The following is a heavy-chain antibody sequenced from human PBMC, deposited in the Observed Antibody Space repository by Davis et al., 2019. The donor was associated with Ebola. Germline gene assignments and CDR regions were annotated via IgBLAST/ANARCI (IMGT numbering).Heavy chain of an antibody. V-gene: IGHV1-69*13. CDR1: GGTFSSYA. CDR3: AREYDYGMDV. J-gene: IGHJ6*02. CDR2: IIPIFGTA. Sequence: AASVKVSCKASGGTFSSYAISWVRQAPGQGLEWMGGIIPIFGTANYAQKFQGRVTITADESTSTAYMELSSLRSEDTAVYYCAREYDYGMDVWGQGTTVTVSS.